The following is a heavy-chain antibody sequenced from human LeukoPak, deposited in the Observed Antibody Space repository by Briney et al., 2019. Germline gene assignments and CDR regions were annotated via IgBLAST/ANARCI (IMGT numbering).Heavy chain of an antibody. V-gene: IGHV3-23*01. CDR3: AKDQLGSGSSYFDY. J-gene: IGHJ4*02. CDR1: GFTFSSYA. D-gene: IGHD6-19*01. CDR2: ISGSGGST. Sequence: PGGSLRLSCAASGFTFSSYAMTWVRQAPGKGLEWVSGISGSGGSTYYADSVKGRFTISRDNSKNTLYLQMNSLRAEDTAVYYCAKDQLGSGSSYFDYWGQGTLVTVSS.